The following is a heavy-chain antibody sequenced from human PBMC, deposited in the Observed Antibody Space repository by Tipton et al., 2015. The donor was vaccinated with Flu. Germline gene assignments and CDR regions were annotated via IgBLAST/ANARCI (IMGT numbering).Heavy chain of an antibody. D-gene: IGHD2-15*01. CDR3: ARSPTRGYCSGGSCIYYYYYYMDV. Sequence: TLSLTCTVGGSISSSSYKWGWIRQPPGKGLEWIGSIYYSGSTNYNPSLKSRVTISVDTSKNQFSLKLSSGTAADTAVYYCARSPTRGYCSGGSCIYYYYYYMDVWGKGTTVTVSS. CDR2: IYYSGST. J-gene: IGHJ6*03. V-gene: IGHV4-39*07. CDR1: GGSISSSSYK.